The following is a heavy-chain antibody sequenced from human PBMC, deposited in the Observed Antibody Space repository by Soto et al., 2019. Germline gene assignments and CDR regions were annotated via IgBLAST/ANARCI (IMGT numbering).Heavy chain of an antibody. Sequence: GGSLRLSCAASGFTFSDYYMSWIRQAPGKGLEWVSYISSSGSTIYYADSVKGRFTISRDKDKNALNLQMNSLRAEDAALYYGTRDVRRFGYLLDDYFDYWGQGTLVTVSS. D-gene: IGHD3-10*01. V-gene: IGHV3-11*01. CDR2: ISSSGSTI. CDR3: TRDVRRFGYLLDDYFDY. CDR1: GFTFSDYY. J-gene: IGHJ4*01.